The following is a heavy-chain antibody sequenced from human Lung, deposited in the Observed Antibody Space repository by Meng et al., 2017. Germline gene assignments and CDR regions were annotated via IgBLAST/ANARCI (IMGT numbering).Heavy chain of an antibody. D-gene: IGHD4-11*01. J-gene: IGHJ4*02. CDR1: GGFFSDYY. CDR2: INHSGST. Sequence: QVPLQQWGAGLLKPSDTLSVTCVVFGGFFSDYYWSWIRQPPGKGLEWIGEINHSGSTNYNPSLESRATISVDTSQNNLSLKLSSVTAADSAVYYCARGPTTMAHDFDYWGQGTLVTVSS. V-gene: IGHV4-34*01. CDR3: ARGPTTMAHDFDY.